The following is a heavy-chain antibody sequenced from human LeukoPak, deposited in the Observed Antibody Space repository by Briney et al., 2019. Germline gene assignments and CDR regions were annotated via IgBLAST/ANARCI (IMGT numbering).Heavy chain of an antibody. Sequence: ASVKVSCKASGYTFTSYYMHWVRQAPGQGLEWMGWINPNSGGTNYAQKFQGRVTITADESTSTAYMELSSLRSEDTAVYYCASMGSYYDFGWGQGTLVTVSS. CDR1: GYTFTSYY. J-gene: IGHJ4*02. V-gene: IGHV1-2*02. D-gene: IGHD3-3*01. CDR3: ASMGSYYDFG. CDR2: INPNSGGT.